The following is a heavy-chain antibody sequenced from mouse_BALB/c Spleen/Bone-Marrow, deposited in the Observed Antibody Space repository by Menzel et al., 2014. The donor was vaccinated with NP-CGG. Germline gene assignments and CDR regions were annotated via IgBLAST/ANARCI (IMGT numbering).Heavy chain of an antibody. CDR3: AKNYYYGYVAY. D-gene: IGHD1-2*01. J-gene: IGHJ3*01. CDR1: GFDFSRYW. CDR2: INPDSSTI. V-gene: IGHV4-1*02. Sequence: EVKLMESGGGLVQTGGSLKLSCAASGFDFSRYWVTWVRQAPGKGLEWIGEINPDSSTINYTPSLKDKFIISRDNAKNTLHLQMGKVRSEDTALYYCAKNYYYGYVAYWGQGTLVTVSA.